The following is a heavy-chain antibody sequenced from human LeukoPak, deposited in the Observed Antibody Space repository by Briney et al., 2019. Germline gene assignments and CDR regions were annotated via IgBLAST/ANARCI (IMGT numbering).Heavy chain of an antibody. V-gene: IGHV6-1*01. Sequence: SQTLSLTCAISGDSVSSNSGAWKWIRQSPSRGLAWLGRTYYRSKWYNDYAVSVKSRITINPDTSKNQFSLQLNSVTPEDTAVYYCARGGVGGLRLEAPFDYWGQGTLVTVSS. CDR1: GDSVSSNSGA. CDR2: TYYRSKWYN. J-gene: IGHJ4*02. CDR3: ARGGVGGLRLEAPFDY. D-gene: IGHD5-12*01.